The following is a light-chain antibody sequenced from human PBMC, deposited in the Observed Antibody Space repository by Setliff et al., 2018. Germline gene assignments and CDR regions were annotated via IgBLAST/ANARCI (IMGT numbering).Light chain of an antibody. CDR3: MISFSAARV. V-gene: IGLV7-46*01. CDR2: DTS. CDR1: TGAVTSNHY. Sequence: QAVVTQEPSLTVSPGGTVTLTCGSSTGAVTSNHYPYWFQQKPGQAPRTLIYDTSNKHSWTPARFSGSLLGGKAALTLSGAQPEDEADYYCMISFSAARVLGGGTQLT. J-gene: IGLJ3*02.